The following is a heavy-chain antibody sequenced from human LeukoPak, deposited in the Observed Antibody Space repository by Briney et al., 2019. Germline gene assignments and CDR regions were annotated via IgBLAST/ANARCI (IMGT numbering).Heavy chain of an antibody. J-gene: IGHJ5*02. CDR2: IYYSGST. V-gene: IGHV4-59*01. CDR3: ARGGYYGSGNDFRYDP. D-gene: IGHD3-10*01. CDR1: GGSISSYY. Sequence: GSLRLSCTVSGGSISSYYWSWIRQPPGKGLEWIGYIYYSGSTNYKPSLKSRVTISVDTSKNQFSLKLSSVTAADTAVYYCARGGYYGSGNDFRYDPWGQGTLVTVSS.